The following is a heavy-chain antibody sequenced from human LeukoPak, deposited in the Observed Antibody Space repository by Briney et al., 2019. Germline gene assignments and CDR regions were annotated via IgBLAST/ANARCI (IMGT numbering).Heavy chain of an antibody. CDR2: IRNDGTTK. CDR3: AREGYCSSTSCHKKFDP. J-gene: IGHJ5*02. D-gene: IGHD2-2*01. V-gene: IGHV3-30*02. Sequence: GGSLRLSCAASGFTFSSYGMHWVRQAPGKGLEWVAFIRNDGTTKYYADSLKGRFTISRDNSKNTLYLQMNSLRAEDTAVYYCAREGYCSSTSCHKKFDPWGQGTLVTVSS. CDR1: GFTFSSYG.